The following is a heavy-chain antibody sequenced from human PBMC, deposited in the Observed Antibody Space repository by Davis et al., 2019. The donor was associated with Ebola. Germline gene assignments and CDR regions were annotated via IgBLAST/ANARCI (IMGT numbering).Heavy chain of an antibody. D-gene: IGHD5-18*01. CDR1: GYTSTGYY. CDR3: ARGTRDTAL. V-gene: IGHV1-2*02. CDR2: INPSTGDT. J-gene: IGHJ4*02. Sequence: AASVKVSCKASGYTSTGYYIHWVRQAPGQGLEWMGWINPSTGDTNSAQRFQGRVTMTRDTSITTAYMELSSLRSDDSAVYYCARGTRDTALWGQGTLVTVSS.